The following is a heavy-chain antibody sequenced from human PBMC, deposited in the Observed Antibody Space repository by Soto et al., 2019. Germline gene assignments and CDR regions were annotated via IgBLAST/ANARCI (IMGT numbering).Heavy chain of an antibody. CDR2: ISGSGGST. CDR1: GFTFSSYA. Sequence: WSLRLSWAASGFTFSSYAMSWVRQAPVKGLEWVSAISGSGGSTYYADSGQGRFTISRDNSKNTLYLQMNSLRAEDTAVYYCAKGRRDGYNYYYYHRMDVWAQGTTLTASS. D-gene: IGHD5-12*01. CDR3: AKGRRDGYNYYYYHRMDV. J-gene: IGHJ6*02. V-gene: IGHV3-23*01.